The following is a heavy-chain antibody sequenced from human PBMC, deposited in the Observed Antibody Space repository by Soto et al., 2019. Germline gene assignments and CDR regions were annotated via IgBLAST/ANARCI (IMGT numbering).Heavy chain of an antibody. J-gene: IGHJ4*02. D-gene: IGHD3-3*01. V-gene: IGHV3-74*01. Sequence: GSLRLSCAASGFTFSSYWMHWVRQAPGKGLVWVSRINSDGSSTSYADSVKGRFTISRDNAKNTLYLQMNSLRAEDTAVYYCATGRFWSGYYYDYWGQGTLVTAPQ. CDR2: INSDGSST. CDR1: GFTFSSYW. CDR3: ATGRFWSGYYYDY.